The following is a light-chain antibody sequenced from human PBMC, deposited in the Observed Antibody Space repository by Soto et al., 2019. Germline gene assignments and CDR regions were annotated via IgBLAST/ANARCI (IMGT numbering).Light chain of an antibody. V-gene: IGKV1-5*01. CDR1: QTISSW. Sequence: DIQITQSPSTLSASVGDRVTITCRASQTISSWLAWYQQKPGKAPKLLIYGVSSLESGFPSRFSGSGSGTDFTLTISSLQPDDFATYYCQLYNTFSTVGPGTKVEIK. CDR3: QLYNTFST. J-gene: IGKJ1*01. CDR2: GVS.